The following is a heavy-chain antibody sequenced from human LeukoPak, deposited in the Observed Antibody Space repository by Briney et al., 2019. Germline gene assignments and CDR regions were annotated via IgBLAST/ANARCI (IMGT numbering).Heavy chain of an antibody. CDR3: ARVSVAHCSSTSCSRVDFQH. CDR1: GYTFTGYY. J-gene: IGHJ1*01. D-gene: IGHD2-2*01. V-gene: IGHV1-2*02. CDR2: INPNSGGT. Sequence: ASVKVSCKASGYTFTGYYMHWVRQAPGQGLEWMGWINPNSGGTNYAQNFQGRVTMTRDTSISTAYMELSRLRSDDTAVYYCARVSVAHCSSTSCSRVDFQHWGQGTLVTVSS.